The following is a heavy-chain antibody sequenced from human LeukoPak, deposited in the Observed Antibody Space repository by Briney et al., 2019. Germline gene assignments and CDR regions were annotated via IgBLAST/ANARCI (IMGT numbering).Heavy chain of an antibody. CDR2: ISSSSSYI. V-gene: IGHV3-21*01. D-gene: IGHD3-3*01. CDR3: ARGDPYYDFWSGYEGSWFDP. J-gene: IGHJ5*02. Sequence: PGGSLRLSCAASGFTFSSYRMNWVRQAPGKGLEWVSSISSSSSYIYYADSVKGRFTISRDNAKNSLYLQMNSLRAEDTAVYYCARGDPYYDFWSGYEGSWFDPWGQGTLVTVSS. CDR1: GFTFSSYR.